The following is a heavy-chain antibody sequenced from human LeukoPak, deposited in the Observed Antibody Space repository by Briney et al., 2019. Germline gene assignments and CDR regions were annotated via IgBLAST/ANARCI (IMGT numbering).Heavy chain of an antibody. J-gene: IGHJ3*02. CDR3: ARARGSGWYGGAFDI. D-gene: IGHD6-19*01. V-gene: IGHV1-69*04. Sequence: ASVKVSCKASGGTFSSYAISWVRQAPGQGLEWMGRIIPILGIANYAQKFQGRVTITADKSTSTAYMELSSLRSEDTAVYYCARARGSGWYGGAFDIWGQGTMVTVSS. CDR1: GGTFSSYA. CDR2: IIPILGIA.